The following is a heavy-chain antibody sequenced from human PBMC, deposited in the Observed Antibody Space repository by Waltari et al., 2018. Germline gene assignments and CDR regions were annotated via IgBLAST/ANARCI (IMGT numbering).Heavy chain of an antibody. J-gene: IGHJ3*02. V-gene: IGHV3-48*01. CDR3: ARALFCGGDCDDAFDI. D-gene: IGHD2-21*02. CDR2: ISSSSSTI. Sequence: EVQLVESGGGLVQPGGSLRLSCAASGFTFSSYSMNWVRQAPGKGLEWVSYISSSSSTIYYADSVKGRFTISRDNAKNSLYLQMNSLRAEDTAVYYCARALFCGGDCDDAFDIWGQGTMVTVSS. CDR1: GFTFSSYS.